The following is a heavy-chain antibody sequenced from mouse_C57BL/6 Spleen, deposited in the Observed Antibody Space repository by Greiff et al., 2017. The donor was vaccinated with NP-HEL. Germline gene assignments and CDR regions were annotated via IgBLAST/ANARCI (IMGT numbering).Heavy chain of an antibody. CDR1: GYTFTDYE. V-gene: IGHV1-15*01. Sequence: VQLVESGAELVRPGASVTLSCKASGYTFTDYEMHWVKQTPVHGLEWIGAIDPETGGTAYNQKFKGKAILTADKSSSTAYMELRSLTSEDSAVYYCTNTVWGVWGTGTTVTVSS. D-gene: IGHD1-1*01. J-gene: IGHJ1*03. CDR3: TNTVWGV. CDR2: IDPETGGT.